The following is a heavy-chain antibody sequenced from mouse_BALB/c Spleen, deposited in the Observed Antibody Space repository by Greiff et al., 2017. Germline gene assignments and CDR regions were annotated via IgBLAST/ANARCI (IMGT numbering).Heavy chain of an antibody. J-gene: IGHJ2*01. CDR3: ARHHYWDEDFDY. V-gene: IGHV5-12-2*01. CDR1: GFTFSSYA. CDR2: ISNGGGST. Sequence: EVMLVESGGGLVKPGGSLKLSCAASGFTFSSYAMSWVRQTPEKRLEWVAYISNGGGSTYYPDTVKGRFTISRGNAKNTLYLQMSSLKSEDTAMYYCARHHYWDEDFDYWGQGTTLTVSS. D-gene: IGHD1-2*01.